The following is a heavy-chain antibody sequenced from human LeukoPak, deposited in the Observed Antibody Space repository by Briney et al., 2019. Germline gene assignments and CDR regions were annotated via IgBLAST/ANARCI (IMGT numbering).Heavy chain of an antibody. CDR1: GFTFSSYA. CDR3: AKDRSEGYNFDY. D-gene: IGHD2-15*01. V-gene: IGHV3-23*01. Sequence: GGSLRLSCAASGFTFSSYAMSWVRQAPGKGLGWVSAISGSGGSTYYADSVKGRFTISRDNSKNTLYLQMNSLRAEDTAVYFCAKDRSEGYNFDYWGQGTLVTVSS. CDR2: ISGSGGST. J-gene: IGHJ4*02.